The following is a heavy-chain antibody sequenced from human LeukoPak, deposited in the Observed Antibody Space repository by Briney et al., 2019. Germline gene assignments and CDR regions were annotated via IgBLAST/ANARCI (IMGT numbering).Heavy chain of an antibody. Sequence: PSETLSLTCTVPGGSISSYYWSCIRQPPGKKLEWIGYIYYSGNTNYNPSLKSRVTISIDTSKNQFSLKVSSVTAADSAVYYCARVGDGNFDYWGQGTLVTVSS. CDR2: IYYSGNT. CDR3: ARVGDGNFDY. V-gene: IGHV4-59*08. J-gene: IGHJ4*02. D-gene: IGHD3-16*01. CDR1: GGSISSYY.